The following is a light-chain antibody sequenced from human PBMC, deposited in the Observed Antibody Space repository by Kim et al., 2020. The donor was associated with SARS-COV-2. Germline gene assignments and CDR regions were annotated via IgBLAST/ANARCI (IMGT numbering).Light chain of an antibody. V-gene: IGLV2-8*01. CDR1: SSDVGGYDY. CDR2: AVT. J-gene: IGLJ3*02. CDR3: YSYAGSKNWV. Sequence: QSALTQPPSASGSPGQSVTISCIGTSSDVGGYDYVSWYQQHPGKAPKLIIYAVTKRPSGVPDRFFGSKSGNTASLTVSGLQAEDEADYYCYSYAGSKNWVFGGGTQLTVL.